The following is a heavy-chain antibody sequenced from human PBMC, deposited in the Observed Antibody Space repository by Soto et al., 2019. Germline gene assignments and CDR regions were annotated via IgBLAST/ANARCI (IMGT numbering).Heavy chain of an antibody. CDR3: AKELERGLNYYYYGMDV. J-gene: IGHJ6*02. D-gene: IGHD1-1*01. Sequence: QVQLVESGGGVVQPGRSLRLSCAASGFTFSSYGMHWVRQAPGKGLEWVAVISYDGSNKYYADSVKGRFTISRDNSKNTLYLQMNSLRAEDTAVYYCAKELERGLNYYYYGMDVWGQGTTVTVSS. V-gene: IGHV3-30*18. CDR2: ISYDGSNK. CDR1: GFTFSSYG.